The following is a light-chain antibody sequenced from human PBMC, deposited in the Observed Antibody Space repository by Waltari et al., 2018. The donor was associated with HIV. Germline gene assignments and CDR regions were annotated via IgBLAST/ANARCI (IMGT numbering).Light chain of an antibody. J-gene: IGLJ3*02. Sequence: QSALTQPASVSGSPGQSITISCTGPSSDVGGYNYFSWYQQHPGKAPKLMIYEVSNRPSGVSNRFSGSKSGNTASLTISGLQAEDEADYYCSSYTSSSTRVFGGGTNLTVL. CDR1: SSDVGGYNY. CDR3: SSYTSSSTRV. V-gene: IGLV2-14*01. CDR2: EVS.